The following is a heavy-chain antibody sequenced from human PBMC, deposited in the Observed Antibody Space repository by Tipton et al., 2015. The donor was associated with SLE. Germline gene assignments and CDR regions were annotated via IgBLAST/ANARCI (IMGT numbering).Heavy chain of an antibody. CDR1: GGSISSGSYY. Sequence: LRLSCTVSGGSISSGSYYWSWIRQPAGKALEWIGRIYTSGSTNYNPSLKSRVTISVDTSKNQFSLNLSSVTAADTAVYYCAGGRSSGWYAVFDYWGQGTLVTVSS. CDR3: AGGRSSGWYAVFDY. J-gene: IGHJ4*02. V-gene: IGHV4-61*02. D-gene: IGHD6-19*01. CDR2: IYTSGST.